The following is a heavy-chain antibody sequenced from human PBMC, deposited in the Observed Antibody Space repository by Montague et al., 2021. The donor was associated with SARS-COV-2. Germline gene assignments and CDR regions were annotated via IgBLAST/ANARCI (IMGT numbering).Heavy chain of an antibody. Sequence: SETLSLTCAVYGGSFSGYYWTWIRQPPGKGLEWIGEINHSGSTNYDPSLKSRVTISVDTSKKQFSLKLRSVTAADTAVYYCARGQPPRITFGGIISYGLDVWGQGTTVTVSS. D-gene: IGHD3-16*02. CDR3: ARGQPPRITFGGIISYGLDV. J-gene: IGHJ6*02. V-gene: IGHV4-34*01. CDR1: GGSFSGYY. CDR2: INHSGST.